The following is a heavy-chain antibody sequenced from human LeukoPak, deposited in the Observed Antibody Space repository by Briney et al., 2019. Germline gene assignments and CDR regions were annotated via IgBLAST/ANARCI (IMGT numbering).Heavy chain of an antibody. V-gene: IGHV3-23*01. CDR1: GFTFSSYA. D-gene: IGHD2-15*01. Sequence: PGGSLRLSCAASGFTFSSYAMSWVRRAPGKGLEWVSAISGSGGSTYYADSVKGRFTISRDNSKNTLYLQMNSLRAKDTAVYYCAKDQQDIVVVVAQAIFDYWGQGTLVTVSS. CDR3: AKDQQDIVVVVAQAIFDY. J-gene: IGHJ4*02. CDR2: ISGSGGST.